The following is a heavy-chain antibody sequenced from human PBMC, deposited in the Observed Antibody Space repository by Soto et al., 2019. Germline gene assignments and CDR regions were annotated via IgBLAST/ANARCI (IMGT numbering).Heavy chain of an antibody. V-gene: IGHV1-69*01. CDR2: IIPIFGTA. D-gene: IGHD3-22*01. J-gene: IGHJ4*02. CDR3: AIPALYHYDSSGYFDY. CDR1: GGTFSSYA. Sequence: QVQLVQSGAEVKKPGSSVKVSCKASGGTFSSYAISWVRQAPGQGLEWMGGIIPIFGTANYAQKFQGRVTITADESTSTAYMELSSLRSEDTAVYYCAIPALYHYDSSGYFDYWGQGTLVTVSS.